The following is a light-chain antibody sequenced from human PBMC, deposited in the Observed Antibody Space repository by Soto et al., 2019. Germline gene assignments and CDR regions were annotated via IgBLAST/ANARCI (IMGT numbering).Light chain of an antibody. CDR2: AAS. V-gene: IGKV1-17*01. Sequence: IRLTKPQSSLSASVGDRVTLTCRASQGIRTDLAWYQQKRGKAPKLLIYAASSLRSGIPSRFSGSGSGTEFTLTISSLQPEDFAAYYCQQYNTSPITFGQGTRLEIK. CDR3: QQYNTSPIT. CDR1: QGIRTD. J-gene: IGKJ5*01.